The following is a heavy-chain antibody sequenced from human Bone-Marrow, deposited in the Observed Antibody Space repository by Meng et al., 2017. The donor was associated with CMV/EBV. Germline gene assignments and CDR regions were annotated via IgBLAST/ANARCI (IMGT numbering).Heavy chain of an antibody. CDR1: GFTFDDYA. CDR3: VKGTRYDILTGYFDY. Sequence: GGSLRLSCAASGFTFDDYALHWVRQPPGKGLEGVSGISWNGGTIDYVDSVRGRFTISRDNARNSVYLLMDSLRLEDTAKYFCVKGTRYDILTGYFDYWGLGVLVTVSS. D-gene: IGHD3-9*01. J-gene: IGHJ4*02. CDR2: ISWNGGTI. V-gene: IGHV3-9*01.